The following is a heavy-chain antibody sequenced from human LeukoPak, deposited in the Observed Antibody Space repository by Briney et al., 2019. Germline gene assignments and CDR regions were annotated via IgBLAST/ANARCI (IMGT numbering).Heavy chain of an antibody. V-gene: IGHV3-23*01. D-gene: IGHD3-22*01. J-gene: IGHJ3*02. CDR2: LSGCGGST. Sequence: PGGSLRLSCAASGFTFSTFAMSWVRQAPGKGLECVSTLSGCGGSTYYADSVKRRFTISRDNSKNTLYVQMNTRRAEDTAVYYCAKGFVTDSSGYYAVFAFDIWGHGTMVTVSS. CDR1: GFTFSTFA. CDR3: AKGFVTDSSGYYAVFAFDI.